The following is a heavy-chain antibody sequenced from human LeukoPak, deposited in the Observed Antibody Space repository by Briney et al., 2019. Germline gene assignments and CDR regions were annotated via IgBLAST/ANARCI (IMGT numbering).Heavy chain of an antibody. CDR1: GGTFSSYA. Sequence: GASVTVSCKASGGTFSSYAISWVRQAPGQGLEWMGGIIPIFGTANYAQKFQGRVTITADKPTSTAYMELSSLRSEDTAVYYCARNLVGVTSAFDIWGQGTMVTVSS. V-gene: IGHV1-69*06. CDR2: IIPIFGTA. J-gene: IGHJ3*02. CDR3: ARNLVGVTSAFDI. D-gene: IGHD4-17*01.